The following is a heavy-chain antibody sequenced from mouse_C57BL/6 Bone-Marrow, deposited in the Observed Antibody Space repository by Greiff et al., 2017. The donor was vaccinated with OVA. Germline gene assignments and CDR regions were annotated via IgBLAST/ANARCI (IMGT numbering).Heavy chain of an antibody. CDR2: IYPGDGDT. D-gene: IGHD4-1*01. CDR3: ARKGGLGRDYFDY. Sequence: LQESGPELVKPGASVKISCKASGYAFSSSWMNWVKQRPGKGLEWIGRIYPGDGDTNYNGKFKGKATLTADKSSSTAYMQLSSLTSEDSAVYFCARKGGLGRDYFDYWGQGTTLTVSS. V-gene: IGHV1-82*01. J-gene: IGHJ2*01. CDR1: GYAFSSSW.